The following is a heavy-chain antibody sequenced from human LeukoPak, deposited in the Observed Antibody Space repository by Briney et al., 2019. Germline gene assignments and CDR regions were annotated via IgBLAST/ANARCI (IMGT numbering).Heavy chain of an antibody. D-gene: IGHD2/OR15-2a*01. V-gene: IGHV3-23*01. CDR1: GFTFSDHA. Sequence: GGSLRLSCAASGFTFSDHAMSWVRQAPAKGLEWVSSINGNGGGSYYIDSVKGRFTVSRDNSENALYLQMNNLRTEDTAVYYCARGPTRANSSDFWGQGTLVTVSS. CDR3: ARGPTRANSSDF. CDR2: INGNGGGS. J-gene: IGHJ4*02.